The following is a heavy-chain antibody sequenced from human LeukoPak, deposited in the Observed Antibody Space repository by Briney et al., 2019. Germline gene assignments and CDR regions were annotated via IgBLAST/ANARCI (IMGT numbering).Heavy chain of an antibody. CDR2: IRYTAST. D-gene: IGHD3-9*01. CDR1: GGSISSYY. Sequence: SETLSLTCTVSGGSISSYYWSWIRQPPGKGLEWIGYIRYTASTKYNPSLKSRVTMSLDTSKNQFSLKLSSLTAADTAVYYCARGYDILTGYYRFGYWGQGTLVRVSS. CDR3: ARGYDILTGYYRFGY. J-gene: IGHJ4*02. V-gene: IGHV4-59*01.